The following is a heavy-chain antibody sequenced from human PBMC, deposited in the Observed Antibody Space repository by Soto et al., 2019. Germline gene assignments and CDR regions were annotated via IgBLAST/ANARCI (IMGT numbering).Heavy chain of an antibody. CDR1: GDSVSGNSAA. V-gene: IGHV6-1*01. D-gene: IGHD3-16*01. CDR3: AREFPYYESSDSYFDY. J-gene: IGHJ4*02. CDR2: TYYRSKCYN. Sequence: PSQTLSLTCAISGDSVSGNSAAWNWIRQSPSRGLEWLGRTYYRSKCYNDYAVSVKSRITVTPDTSKNQFSLHLNSVTPEDTAVYHCAREFPYYESSDSYFDYWGQGALVTVSS.